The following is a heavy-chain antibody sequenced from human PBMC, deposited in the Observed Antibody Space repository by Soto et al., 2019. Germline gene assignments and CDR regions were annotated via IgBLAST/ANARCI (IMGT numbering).Heavy chain of an antibody. CDR3: ARAGYSSSWFSDYYYYGMDV. CDR1: GYTFTSYG. CDR2: ISTDNGHT. D-gene: IGHD6-13*01. Sequence: QDQLVQSGTEVKKPGASVKVSCKASGYTFTSYGITWVRQAPGPGLEWMGWISTDNGHTNYAQKFQGRVTLTTDTSTNAAYMDLRSLRSDDTAVYYCARAGYSSSWFSDYYYYGMDVWGQGTTVTVSS. V-gene: IGHV1-18*04. J-gene: IGHJ6*02.